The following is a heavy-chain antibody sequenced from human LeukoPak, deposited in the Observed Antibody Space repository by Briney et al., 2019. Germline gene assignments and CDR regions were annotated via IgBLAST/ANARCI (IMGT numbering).Heavy chain of an antibody. J-gene: IGHJ4*02. D-gene: IGHD6-13*01. V-gene: IGHV3-23*01. CDR3: AKVDSSSWRRPLDY. CDR1: GFPFSSYV. Sequence: GGSLRLSCAASGFPFSSYVMSWVRQAPGKGLEWVSAVSGGGTSTYYADSVKGRFTISRDNSKNTLYLQMNSLRAEDTAVYYCAKVDSSSWRRPLDYWGQGTLVTVSS. CDR2: VSGGGTST.